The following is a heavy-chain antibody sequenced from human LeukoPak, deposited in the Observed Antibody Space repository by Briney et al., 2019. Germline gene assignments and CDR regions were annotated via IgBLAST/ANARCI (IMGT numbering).Heavy chain of an antibody. CDR2: SNTSGGST. CDR1: VYTFTSYY. D-gene: IGHD7-27*01. J-gene: IGHJ5*02. CDR3: ARDNWGSEGWFVP. Sequence: GASVKVSCKASVYTFTSYYMHWVRQAPGQGLEGMGISNTSGGSTSYAQKFQGRVTMTRDMSTSTVYMELSSLRSEDTAVYYCARDNWGSEGWFVPWGEGALVTVSS. V-gene: IGHV1-46*01.